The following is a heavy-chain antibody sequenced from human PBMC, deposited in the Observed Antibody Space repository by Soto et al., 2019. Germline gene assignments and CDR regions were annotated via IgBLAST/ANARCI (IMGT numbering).Heavy chain of an antibody. J-gene: IGHJ4*02. V-gene: IGHV3-23*01. CDR1: GLTLTSQA. Sequence: EVQLLESGGGLVQPGGSLRLSCATSGLTLTSQAMGWVRQAPGKGLEWVSSITAGGGTDYADSVRGRFTISRDNSKNTLYLQMSSLSAEETAIDYCAKATGLLVPFDYWGQGILVTVSS. D-gene: IGHD3-3*01. CDR3: AKATGLLVPFDY. CDR2: ITAGGGT.